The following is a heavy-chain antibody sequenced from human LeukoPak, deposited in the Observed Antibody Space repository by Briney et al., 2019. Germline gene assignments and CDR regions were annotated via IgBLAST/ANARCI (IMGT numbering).Heavy chain of an antibody. V-gene: IGHV3-74*03. J-gene: IGHJ4*02. D-gene: IGHD3-10*01. CDR1: GFSVSSNH. CDR2: IKSDGSAT. CDR3: AGVGGRCSIGGDC. Sequence: GGSLRLSCAASGFSVSSNHMSWVRQAPGKGLVWVSRIKSDGSATTYADFVKGRFTVSRDNAKNTLYLQMSSLRAEDTVMHFCAGVGGRCSIGGDCWGQGTLVTVSS.